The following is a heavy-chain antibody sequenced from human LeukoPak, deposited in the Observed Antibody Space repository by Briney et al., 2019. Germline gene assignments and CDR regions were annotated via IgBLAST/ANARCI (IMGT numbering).Heavy chain of an antibody. D-gene: IGHD6-6*01. CDR2: IYWDGSK. CDR3: AYRRYSTSSFGSFDI. V-gene: IGHV2-5*02. Sequence: VSGPTLVNPTQTLTLTCTFSGFSLSTSGVGVGWIRQPPGKALEWLALIYWDGSKPYSPSLKSRLTITEDTSKNQVVLTTVDMAPVDTATYYCAYRRYSTSSFGSFDIWGQGTMVTVSS. J-gene: IGHJ3*02. CDR1: GFSLSTSGVG.